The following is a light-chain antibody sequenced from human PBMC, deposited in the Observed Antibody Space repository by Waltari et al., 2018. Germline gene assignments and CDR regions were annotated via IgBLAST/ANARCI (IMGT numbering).Light chain of an antibody. V-gene: IGLV2-11*01. J-gene: IGLJ3*02. CDR3: CSHAGSDTFWV. CDR2: YVS. Sequence: QSALTQPRSVSGPPGQSVTISCTGTSSDVGGSGLLSWYQQHPGKAPKLIMYYVSQRPSGVPDRFSGSKSGNTASLTITGLQAEDEAEYYCCSHAGSDTFWVFGGGTKVTVL. CDR1: SSDVGGSGL.